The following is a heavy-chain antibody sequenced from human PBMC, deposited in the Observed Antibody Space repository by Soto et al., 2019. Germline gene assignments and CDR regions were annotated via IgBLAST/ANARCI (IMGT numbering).Heavy chain of an antibody. V-gene: IGHV1-69*01. CDR2: IIPIFGTA. J-gene: IGHJ6*02. CDR3: TRGRSPLQQLVRDYYDYCMDV. Sequence: QVQLVQSGAEVKKPGSSVKVSCKASGGTFSSYAISWVRQAPGQGLEWMGGIIPIFGTANYAQKFQGRVTITADESTSTAYMALSSFRSEDTAVYYCTRGRSPLQQLVRDYYDYCMDVWGQGTTVTVSS. D-gene: IGHD6-13*01. CDR1: GGTFSSYA.